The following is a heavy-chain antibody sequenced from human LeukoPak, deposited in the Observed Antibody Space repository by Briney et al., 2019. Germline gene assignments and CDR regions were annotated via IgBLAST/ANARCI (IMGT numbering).Heavy chain of an antibody. D-gene: IGHD3-16*02. CDR3: ARDFELSH. V-gene: IGHV3-33*01. CDR2: IWYDGSSK. J-gene: IGHJ4*02. Sequence: SLRPSCAVSGFTFTSYGMHWVRQAPGKGLEWGALIWYDGSSKPYADSARGRFTISRDNSKNTLYLQMNSLRAEDTAVYYCARDFELSHWGQGTLVTVSS. CDR1: GFTFTSYG.